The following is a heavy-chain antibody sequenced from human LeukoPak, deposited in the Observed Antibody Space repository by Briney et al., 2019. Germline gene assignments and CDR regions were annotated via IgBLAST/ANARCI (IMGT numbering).Heavy chain of an antibody. V-gene: IGHV1-8*01. D-gene: IGHD3-10*01. J-gene: IGHJ4*02. CDR3: ARAKKITMVRGRYFDY. CDR1: GYTFTSYD. CDR2: MNPNSGNT. Sequence: GASVKVSCKASGYTFTSYDINWVRQATGQGLEWMGWMNPNSGNTGYAQKFQGRVTMTRNTSISTAYMELSSLRSEDTAVYYCARAKKITMVRGRYFDYWGQGTLVTVSS.